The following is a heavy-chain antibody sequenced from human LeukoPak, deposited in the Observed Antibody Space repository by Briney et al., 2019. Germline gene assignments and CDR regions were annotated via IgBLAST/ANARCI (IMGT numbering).Heavy chain of an antibody. CDR1: GDSVSSNSAA. CDR2: TYYRSKWYN. CDR3: ARDTSSGQQLVYDY. Sequence: SQTLSLTRAISGDSVSSNSAAWNWIRQSPSRGVEWLGRTYYRSKWYNDYAVSVKSRITINPDTSKNQFSLQLNSVTPDDTAVYYCARDTSSGQQLVYDYWGQGTLVTVSS. J-gene: IGHJ4*02. D-gene: IGHD6-13*01. V-gene: IGHV6-1*01.